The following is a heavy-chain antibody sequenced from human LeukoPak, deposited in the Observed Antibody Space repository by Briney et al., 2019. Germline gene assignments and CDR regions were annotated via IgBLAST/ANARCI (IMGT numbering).Heavy chain of an antibody. Sequence: SETLSLTCTVSGGSISSYYWNWIRQPPGKGLEWIGYIDHSGSTNYNPSLKSRVTISVDTSKNQFSLKLSSVTAADTAVYYCARLVHCSGGSCYSAGGRDWFDPWGQGTLVTVSS. D-gene: IGHD2-15*01. CDR3: ARLVHCSGGSCYSAGGRDWFDP. CDR2: IDHSGST. CDR1: GGSISSYY. J-gene: IGHJ5*02. V-gene: IGHV4-59*08.